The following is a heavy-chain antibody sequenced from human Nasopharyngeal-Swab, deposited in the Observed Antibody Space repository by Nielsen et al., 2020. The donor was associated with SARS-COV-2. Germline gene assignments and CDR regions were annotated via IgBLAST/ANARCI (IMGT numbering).Heavy chain of an antibody. Sequence: SLKISCAASGFTFDDYAMHWVRQAPGKGLEWVSGINWSSGSIGYADSVKGRFTISRDNAKNSLYLQMNSLRPEDTALYYCAKDPARIVGAPTAAFDFWGQGTLVTVSS. J-gene: IGHJ4*02. CDR1: GFTFDDYA. D-gene: IGHD1-26*01. CDR2: INWSSGSI. CDR3: AKDPARIVGAPTAAFDF. V-gene: IGHV3-9*01.